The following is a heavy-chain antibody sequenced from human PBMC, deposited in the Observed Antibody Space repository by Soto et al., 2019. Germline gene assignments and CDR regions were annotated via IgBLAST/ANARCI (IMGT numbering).Heavy chain of an antibody. V-gene: IGHV3-30-3*01. J-gene: IGHJ4*02. CDR3: VLVTVTTSD. Sequence: QVQLVESGGGVVQPGRSLRLSCAASGFTFSSYAMHWVRQAPGKGLEWVAVISYDGSNKYYADSVKGRFTISRDNSTNTLYLQMNSLRAEDTAVYYCVLVTVTTSDWGQGTLVTVSS. CDR1: GFTFSSYA. CDR2: ISYDGSNK. D-gene: IGHD4-17*01.